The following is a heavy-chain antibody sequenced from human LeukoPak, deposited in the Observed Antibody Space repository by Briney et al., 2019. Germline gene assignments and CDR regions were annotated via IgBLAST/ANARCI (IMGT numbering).Heavy chain of an antibody. V-gene: IGHV1-8*01. J-gene: IGHJ4*02. Sequence: ASVKVSCKTSGYTFTSYDINWVRQATGQGLEWMGWMNPNSGNTGYAQKFQGRGTMTRNTSISTGYMELSSLRSEDRAVYYCARGPDTADYFDYWGQGTLVTVSS. CDR2: MNPNSGNT. CDR1: GYTFTSYD. D-gene: IGHD5-18*01. CDR3: ARGPDTADYFDY.